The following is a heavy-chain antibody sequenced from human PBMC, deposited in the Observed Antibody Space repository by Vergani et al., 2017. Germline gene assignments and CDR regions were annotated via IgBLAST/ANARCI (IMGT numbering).Heavy chain of an antibody. V-gene: IGHV3-53*01. J-gene: IGHJ3*02. D-gene: IGHD6-19*01. CDR1: GFIVSSNY. CDR2: IYDSGST. CDR3: ARVSHLTMAVAERHDAFDI. Sequence: EVQLVESGGGLIQPGGSLRLSCVASGFIVSSNYMSWVRQAPGKGLEWVSVIYDSGSTDYADSVKGRFTISRDNAKNSLYLQMNSLRAEDTAVYYCARVSHLTMAVAERHDAFDIWGQGTMVTVSS.